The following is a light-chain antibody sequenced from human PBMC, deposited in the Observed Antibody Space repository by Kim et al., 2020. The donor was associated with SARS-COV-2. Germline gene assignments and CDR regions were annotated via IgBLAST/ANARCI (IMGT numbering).Light chain of an antibody. Sequence: SSELTQDPAVSVALGQTVRITCQGDSLRSYYASWYQQKPGQAPVLVIYGKTNRPSGIPDRFSGSSSGNTASLTITGAQAEDEADYYCNSRDSSGNHLEVFGGGTQLTVL. CDR3: NSRDSSGNHLEV. V-gene: IGLV3-19*01. J-gene: IGLJ2*01. CDR2: GKT. CDR1: SLRSYY.